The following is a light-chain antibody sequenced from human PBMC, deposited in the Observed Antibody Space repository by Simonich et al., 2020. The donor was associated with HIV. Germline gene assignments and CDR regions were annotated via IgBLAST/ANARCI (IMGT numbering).Light chain of an antibody. J-gene: IGKJ2*01. CDR1: QSLVHSDGNTY. Sequence: DIVMTQSPLSLPVTLGQPASISCRSSQSLVHSDGNTYLNWFQQRPGQSPRRLIYKVSNRDSGVPDRFSGSGSRTDFTLKISRVEAEDVAIYFCMQGTHWPFTFGQGTKLEIK. V-gene: IGKV2-30*02. CDR2: KVS. CDR3: MQGTHWPFT.